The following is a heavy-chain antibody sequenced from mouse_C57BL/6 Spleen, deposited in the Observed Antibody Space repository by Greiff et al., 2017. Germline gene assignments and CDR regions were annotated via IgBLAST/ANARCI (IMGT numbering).Heavy chain of an antibody. CDR2: INPSSGYT. J-gene: IGHJ4*01. Sequence: QVQLQQSGAELAKPGASVKPSCKASGYTFTSYWMHWVKQRPGQGLEWIGYINPSSGYTKYNQKFKDKATLTADKSSSTAYMQLSSLTYEDSAGYYCAREEDDEAMDYWGQGTSVTVSS. CDR3: AREEDDEAMDY. CDR1: GYTFTSYW. D-gene: IGHD2-12*01. V-gene: IGHV1-7*01.